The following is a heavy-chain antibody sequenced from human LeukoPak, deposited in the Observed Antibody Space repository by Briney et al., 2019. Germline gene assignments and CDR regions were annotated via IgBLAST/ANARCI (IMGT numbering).Heavy chain of an antibody. Sequence: GGSLRLSCAASGFIFSTYWMSWVRQAPGKGLECVANIKQDGSETHYVDSVKGRFTISRDNGRNSMYLQMNSLRAEDTAVYYCTRDRYYFGSGSYPWYFDLWGRGTLVTVSS. CDR1: GFIFSTYW. CDR3: TRDRYYFGSGSYPWYFDL. J-gene: IGHJ2*01. D-gene: IGHD3-10*01. CDR2: IKQDGSET. V-gene: IGHV3-7*01.